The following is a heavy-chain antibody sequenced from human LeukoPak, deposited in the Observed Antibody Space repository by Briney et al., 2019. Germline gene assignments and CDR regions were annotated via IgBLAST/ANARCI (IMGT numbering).Heavy chain of an antibody. CDR2: ISSSSNYI. D-gene: IGHD1-26*01. CDR1: GFTFSTYN. Sequence: GGSLRLSCAASGFTFSTYNMNWVRQAPGKGLEWVSSISSSSNYIYYADSVKGRFTISRDNAKNSLYLQVNNLRAEDTDVYYCARDVGASAPDAFDIWGQGTMVTVSS. V-gene: IGHV3-21*01. J-gene: IGHJ3*02. CDR3: ARDVGASAPDAFDI.